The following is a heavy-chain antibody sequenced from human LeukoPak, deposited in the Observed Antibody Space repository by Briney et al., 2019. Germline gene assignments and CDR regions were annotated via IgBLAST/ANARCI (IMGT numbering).Heavy chain of an antibody. V-gene: IGHV4-61*02. CDR1: GGSISSGSYY. CDR2: IYSSGST. J-gene: IGHJ4*02. D-gene: IGHD3-10*01. Sequence: SETLSLTCTVSGGSISSGSYYWNWIRQPAGKGLEWIGRIYSSGSTNYNPSLKSRVTISVHTSKNQFSLKLSSVTAEDTAVYYCARPRGTGDYYGSGSLYYFDYWGQGTLVTVSS. CDR3: ARPRGTGDYYGSGSLYYFDY.